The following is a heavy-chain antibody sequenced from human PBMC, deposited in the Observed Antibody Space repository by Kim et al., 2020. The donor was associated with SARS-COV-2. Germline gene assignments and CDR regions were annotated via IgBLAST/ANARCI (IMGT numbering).Heavy chain of an antibody. V-gene: IGHV3-7*01. CDR3: ARDRRYSLDY. Sequence: GGSLRLSCVVSGFSFTTNWMSWVRQAPGKGREWVAKIKEDGTEKYYGYSVEGRFTISRDNAKNSLYLQMNSLSAEDTAVYYCARDRRYSLDYWGQGTLVTVYS. D-gene: IGHD2-15*01. CDR1: GFSFTTNW. CDR2: IKEDGTEK. J-gene: IGHJ4*02.